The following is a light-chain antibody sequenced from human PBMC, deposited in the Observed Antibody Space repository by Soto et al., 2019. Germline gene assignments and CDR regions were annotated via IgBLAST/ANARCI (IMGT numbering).Light chain of an antibody. CDR2: DAS. V-gene: IGKV3-11*01. CDR1: QSVSSY. Sequence: ETVLTQSPTTLSSSPGERASLSCRASQSVSSYLAWYQQKPGQAPRLLIFDASNRATGTPARFSGSGSGTDFTLTISSLEPEDFAVYYCQQRSNWTWKFGQGTRWIS. CDR3: QQRSNWTWK. J-gene: IGKJ1*01.